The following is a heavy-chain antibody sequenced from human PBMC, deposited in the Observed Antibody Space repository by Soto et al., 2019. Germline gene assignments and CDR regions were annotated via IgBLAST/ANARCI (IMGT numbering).Heavy chain of an antibody. CDR1: GFTFSSYA. J-gene: IGHJ4*02. Sequence: GSLILSCAASGFTFSSYAMSLVRQAPGTGLEWISAISGIACSTYYADSVKYRLTISSDNSMNPLYLQMNSMRAEDTAVYYCAKGGLAARPIPSAFDSWGQGTLVTVSS. CDR3: AKGGLAARPIPSAFDS. D-gene: IGHD6-6*01. CDR2: ISGIACST. V-gene: IGHV3-23*01.